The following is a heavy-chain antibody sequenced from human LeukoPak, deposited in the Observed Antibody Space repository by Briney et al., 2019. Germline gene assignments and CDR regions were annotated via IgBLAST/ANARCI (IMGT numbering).Heavy chain of an antibody. D-gene: IGHD3-9*01. J-gene: IGHJ6*03. CDR2: IHWDGDTT. V-gene: IGHV3-20*04. CDR3: ARGLRYYYYYYMDV. CDR1: GFTFDDYG. Sequence: GGSLRLSCAASGFTFDDYGMNWVRQAPGKGLEWISGIHWDGDTTNYAASVEGRFTISRDNAKNSLYLQMNSLRAEDTALYYCARGLRYYYYYYMDVWGKGTTVTVSS.